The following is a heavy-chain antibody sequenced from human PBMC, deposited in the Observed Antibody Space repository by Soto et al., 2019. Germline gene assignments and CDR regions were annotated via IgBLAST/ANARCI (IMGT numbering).Heavy chain of an antibody. Sequence: QVQLVESGGGLVKPGGSLRLSCAASGFTFSDYYMSWLRQAPGMGLEWVSYISSSSSYTTYADSVKGRFPISRENAKNSRYLQMDCLRAADTAVYYCARDHHRYSGYDYVDYWGQGTLVTVSS. CDR2: ISSSSSYT. J-gene: IGHJ4*02. CDR1: GFTFSDYY. D-gene: IGHD5-12*01. V-gene: IGHV3-11*05. CDR3: ARDHHRYSGYDYVDY.